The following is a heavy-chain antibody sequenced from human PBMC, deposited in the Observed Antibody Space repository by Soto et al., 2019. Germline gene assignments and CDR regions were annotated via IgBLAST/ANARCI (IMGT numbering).Heavy chain of an antibody. D-gene: IGHD2-21*01. V-gene: IGHV4-59*01. Sequence: SETLSLTCTVSGGSISSYYWSWIRQPPGKGLEWIGYIYYSGSTNYNPSLKSRVTISVDTSKNQFSLKLSSVTAADTAVYYCGRDIRWFAPWGRGTLSPSPQ. CDR2: IYYSGST. CDR1: GGSISSYY. CDR3: GRDIRWFAP. J-gene: IGHJ5*02.